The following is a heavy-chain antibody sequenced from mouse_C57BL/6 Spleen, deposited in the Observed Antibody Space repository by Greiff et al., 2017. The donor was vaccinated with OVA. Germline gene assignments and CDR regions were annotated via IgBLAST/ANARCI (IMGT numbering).Heavy chain of an antibody. CDR2: IDPATGGT. Sequence: QVHVKQSGAELVRPGASVTLSCKASGYTFTDYEMHWVKQTPVHGLEWIGAIDPATGGTAYNQKFKGKAILTADKSSSTAYMELRSLTSEDSAVYYCTRASSGYLDYWGQGTTLTVSS. CDR1: GYTFTDYE. D-gene: IGHD3-2*02. V-gene: IGHV1-15*01. CDR3: TRASSGYLDY. J-gene: IGHJ2*01.